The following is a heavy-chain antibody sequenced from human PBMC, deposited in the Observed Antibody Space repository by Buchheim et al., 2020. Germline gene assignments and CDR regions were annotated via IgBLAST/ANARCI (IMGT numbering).Heavy chain of an antibody. CDR1: GFTFDTHY. D-gene: IGHD5-24*01. CDR3: ARWRWLQSEMDC. CDR2: IGVGT. J-gene: IGHJ4*02. V-gene: IGHV3-69-1*01. Sequence: EVQVVESGGGLVRPGGSLRLSCDASGFTFDTHYMSWVRQAPGKGLEWVSSIGVGTWYADSVKGRFTVSRDNAKIYVYLQLVSLRDEDTAVYYCARWRWLQSEMDCWGQGTLVTVSS.